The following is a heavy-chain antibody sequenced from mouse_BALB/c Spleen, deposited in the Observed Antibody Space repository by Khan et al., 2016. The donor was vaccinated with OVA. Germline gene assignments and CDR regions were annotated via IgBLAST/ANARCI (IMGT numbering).Heavy chain of an antibody. Sequence: QVTLKESGPGILQPSQTLSLTCSFPGFSLSTSSMGVGWIRQPSGKGLEWLAHIWWDDDKRYNPALKSRLTISKDTSSNQVFLNIASVGTADTATYYSARIEYASYYALDYWGQGTSVTVSS. J-gene: IGHJ4*01. CDR3: ARIEYASYYALDY. CDR1: GFSLSTSSMG. V-gene: IGHV8-8*01. CDR2: IWWDDDK.